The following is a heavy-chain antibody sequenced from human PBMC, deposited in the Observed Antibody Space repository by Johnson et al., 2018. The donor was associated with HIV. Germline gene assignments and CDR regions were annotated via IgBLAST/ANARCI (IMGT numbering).Heavy chain of an antibody. D-gene: IGHD2-21*02. Sequence: EQLVESGGGLVQPGGSLRLSCAASGFTFSNSDMNWVHQAPGKRLEWVSGVSWNGSRTHYADSVKGRFIISRDNSRNTLYLQMNSLRAEDTALYYCARWIRYCGGDCYGVFDLWGQGAMVTVSS. CDR1: GFTFSNSD. CDR2: VSWNGSRT. CDR3: ARWIRYCGGDCYGVFDL. V-gene: IGHV3-35*01. J-gene: IGHJ3*01.